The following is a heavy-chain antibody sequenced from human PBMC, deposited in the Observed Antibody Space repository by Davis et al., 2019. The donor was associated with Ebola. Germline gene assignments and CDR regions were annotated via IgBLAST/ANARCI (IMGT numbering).Heavy chain of an antibody. CDR2: MNPNSANT. D-gene: IGHD5-12*01. Sequence: ASVKVSCKASGYTFTNYDVHWVRRGTGQGLEWIGWMNPNSANTGYGRKFQGRVTMTRNTSISTAYMELSSLTSEDTAVYYCARGRKVAKMGSWFDPWGQGTLVTVSS. J-gene: IGHJ5*02. V-gene: IGHV1-8*01. CDR3: ARGRKVAKMGSWFDP. CDR1: GYTFTNYD.